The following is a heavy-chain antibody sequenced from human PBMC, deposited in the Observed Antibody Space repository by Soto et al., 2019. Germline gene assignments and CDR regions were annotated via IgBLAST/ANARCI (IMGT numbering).Heavy chain of an antibody. CDR3: ARAFPGPYCGGDCSVNWFDP. CDR1: GGSISSSSYY. Sequence: SETLSLTCTVSGGSISSSSYYWGWIRQPPGKGLEWIGSIYYSGSTYYNPSLKSRVTISVDTSKNQFSLKLSSVTAADTAVYYCARAFPGPYCGGDCSVNWFDPWGQGTLVTVSS. CDR2: IYYSGST. V-gene: IGHV4-39*07. J-gene: IGHJ5*02. D-gene: IGHD2-21*02.